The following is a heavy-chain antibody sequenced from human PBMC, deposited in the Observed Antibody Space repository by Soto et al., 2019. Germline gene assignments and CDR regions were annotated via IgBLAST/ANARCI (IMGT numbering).Heavy chain of an antibody. CDR2: IIPIFGTA. V-gene: IGHV1-69*13. Sequence: SVKVSCKASGGTFSSYAISWVRQAPGQGLEWMGGIIPIFGTANYAQKFQGRVTITADESTSTAYMELSSLRSEDTAVYYCARVGAAGIEVPYYYCMDVWCQGTTVTVSS. CDR3: ARVGAAGIEVPYYYCMDV. D-gene: IGHD6-13*01. J-gene: IGHJ6*02. CDR1: GGTFSSYA.